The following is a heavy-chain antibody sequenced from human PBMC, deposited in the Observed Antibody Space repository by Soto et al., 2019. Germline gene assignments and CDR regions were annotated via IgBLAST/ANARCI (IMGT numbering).Heavy chain of an antibody. CDR3: ARAFTPYDAFDI. Sequence: QVQLVESGGGVVQPGRSLRLSCAASGFTFSSYGMHWVRQAPGKGLEWVAVIWYDGSNKYYADSVKGRFTISRDNSKNTLYLQMNSLRAEDTAVYYCARAFTPYDAFDIWGQGTMVTVSS. CDR2: IWYDGSNK. J-gene: IGHJ3*02. CDR1: GFTFSSYG. V-gene: IGHV3-33*01.